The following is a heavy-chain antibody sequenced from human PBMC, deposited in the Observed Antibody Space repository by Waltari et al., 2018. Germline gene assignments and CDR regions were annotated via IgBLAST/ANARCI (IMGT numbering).Heavy chain of an antibody. CDR1: GGSFSGYY. J-gene: IGHJ6*02. Sequence: QVQLQQWGAGLLKPSETLSLTCAVYGGSFSGYYWSWIRQPPGKGLEWIGEINHSGSPNYNPSLKSRGTISVDTSKNQFSLKLSSVTAADTAVYYCARRSVQLWFFYYYGMDVWGQGTTVTVSS. CDR2: INHSGSP. D-gene: IGHD5-18*01. V-gene: IGHV4-34*01. CDR3: ARRSVQLWFFYYYGMDV.